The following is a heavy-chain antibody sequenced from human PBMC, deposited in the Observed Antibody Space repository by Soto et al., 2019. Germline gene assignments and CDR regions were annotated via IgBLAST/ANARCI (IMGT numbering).Heavy chain of an antibody. D-gene: IGHD3-10*01. CDR1: GSSVNSEHYY. J-gene: IGHJ6*02. V-gene: IGHV4-61*01. Sequence: SETVSLTCNVSGSSVNSEHYYWNWIRQPPGKGLEWVGYISYSGVTNYSPSLKSRVTISVDTSKNQFSLRLSSVTAADTAVYYCARDTGSNYGAINYYYYGMDVWGQGSTVTVSS. CDR3: ARDTGSNYGAINYYYYGMDV. CDR2: ISYSGVT.